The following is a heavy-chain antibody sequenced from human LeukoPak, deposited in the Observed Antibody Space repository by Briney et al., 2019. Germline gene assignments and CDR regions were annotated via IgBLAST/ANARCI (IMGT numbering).Heavy chain of an antibody. Sequence: GGSLRLSCAASGFTFSRYWMHWVRQAPGKGLVWVSRINSDGSSTNYADSVKGRFTISRDNAKNTLYLQMNSLRVEDTAVYYCASSSGGFNWFDPWGQGTLVTVSS. D-gene: IGHD3-22*01. CDR2: INSDGSST. CDR3: ASSSGGFNWFDP. J-gene: IGHJ5*02. CDR1: GFTFSRYW. V-gene: IGHV3-74*01.